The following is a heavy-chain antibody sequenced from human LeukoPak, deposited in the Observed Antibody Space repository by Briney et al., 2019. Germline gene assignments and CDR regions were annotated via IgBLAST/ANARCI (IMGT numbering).Heavy chain of an antibody. D-gene: IGHD2-15*01. CDR3: TRYLSGGFDS. CDR2: INTDGTTT. V-gene: IGHV3-74*01. Sequence: GRSLRLSCAASGFTFSRYGMHWVRHAPGKGLVWVSRINTDGTTTSYADSVKGRFTFSRDNAKNTLYLQMNSLRAEDTAVYYCTRYLSGGFDSWGQGTLVTVSS. J-gene: IGHJ4*02. CDR1: GFTFSRYG.